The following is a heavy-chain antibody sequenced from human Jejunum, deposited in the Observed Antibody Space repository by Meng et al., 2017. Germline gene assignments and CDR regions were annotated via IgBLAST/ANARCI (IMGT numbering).Heavy chain of an antibody. V-gene: IGHV4-61*08. CDR3: ARDSMGSLDY. CDR1: GGSVGRAGYQ. J-gene: IGHJ4*02. D-gene: IGHD1-26*01. Sequence: VQLQESGPGLGRPSETLSLTCTVSGGSVGRAGYQWGWIRQPPGRGLEWIGYANTNYNPSLKRRVTISLDTSRNLFSLSLTSVTAADTAVYYCARDSMGSLDYWGQGILVTVSS. CDR2: ANT.